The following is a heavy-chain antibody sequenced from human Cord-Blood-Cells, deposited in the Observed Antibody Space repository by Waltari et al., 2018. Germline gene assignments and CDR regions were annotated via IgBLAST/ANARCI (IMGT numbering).Heavy chain of an antibody. J-gene: IGHJ4*02. V-gene: IGHV3-33*01. Sequence: QVQLVESGGGVVQPGRSLRLSCAASGFTFSSYGMHWVRQAPGKGLEWVAVIWYDGSNKYYAESVKGRFTISRDNSKNTLYLQMNSLRAEDTAVYYCARDRRAGLAARSFYFDYWGQGTLVTVSS. D-gene: IGHD6-6*01. CDR3: ARDRRAGLAARSFYFDY. CDR1: GFTFSSYG. CDR2: IWYDGSNK.